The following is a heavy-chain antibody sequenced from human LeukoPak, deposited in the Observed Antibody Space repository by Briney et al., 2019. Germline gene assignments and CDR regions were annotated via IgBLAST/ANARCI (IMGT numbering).Heavy chain of an antibody. V-gene: IGHV1-18*01. Sequence: ASVKVSCKASGYTFTSYGISWVRQAPGQGLEWMGWISAYNGNTNYAQKLQGRVTMTTDTSTSTAYMELSRLRSDDTAVYYCAREGIAVAGTNYYYGMDVWGQGTTVTVSS. CDR3: AREGIAVAGTNYYYGMDV. J-gene: IGHJ6*02. CDR2: ISAYNGNT. D-gene: IGHD6-19*01. CDR1: GYTFTSYG.